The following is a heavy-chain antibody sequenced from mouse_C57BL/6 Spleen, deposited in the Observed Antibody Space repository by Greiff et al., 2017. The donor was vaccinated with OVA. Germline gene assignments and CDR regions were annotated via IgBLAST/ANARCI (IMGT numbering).Heavy chain of an antibody. CDR1: GYTFTSYW. V-gene: IGHV1-50*01. CDR3: ARRPPYDNCGYYARDY. CDR2: IDPSDSYT. Sequence: QVQLQQPGAELVKPGASVKLSCKASGYTFTSYWMQWVKQRPGQGLEWIGEIDPSDSYTNYNQKLKGKATLTVDPSSSTAYMQLISLTSEDSAVYYCARRPPYDNCGYYARDYWGQGTSVTVSS. J-gene: IGHJ4*01. D-gene: IGHD2-1*01.